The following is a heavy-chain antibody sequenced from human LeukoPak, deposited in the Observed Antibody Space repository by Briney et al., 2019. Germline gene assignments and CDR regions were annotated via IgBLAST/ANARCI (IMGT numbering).Heavy chain of an antibody. D-gene: IGHD3-22*01. CDR1: GFTFSSYA. CDR2: ISGSGGST. Sequence: PGGSLRLSCAASGFTFSSYAMSWVRQAPGKGLEWVSAISGSGGSTYYADSVKGRFTISRDNSKNTLYLQMNSLRAEDTAVYYCAKDPLYYYDSSGRFDYWGQGTLVTVSS. J-gene: IGHJ4*02. V-gene: IGHV3-23*01. CDR3: AKDPLYYYDSSGRFDY.